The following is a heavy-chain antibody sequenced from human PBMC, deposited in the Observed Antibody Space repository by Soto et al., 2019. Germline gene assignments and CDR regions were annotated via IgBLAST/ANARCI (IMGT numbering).Heavy chain of an antibody. V-gene: IGHV3-66*01. J-gene: IGHJ1*01. Sequence: GGSMRLSCGASGFMFNYLFMTWVRQAPGKGLEWLSTISSDDNTYYADSVKGRFTISRDSSKNTLYLQMNSLRAEDTAVYHCARDILGGSYDFSHGGQGTLVTVSS. D-gene: IGHD3-3*01. CDR1: GFMFNYLF. CDR3: ARDILGGSYDFSH. CDR2: ISSDDNT.